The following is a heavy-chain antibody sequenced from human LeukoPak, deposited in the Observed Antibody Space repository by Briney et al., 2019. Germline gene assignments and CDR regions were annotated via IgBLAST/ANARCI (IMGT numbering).Heavy chain of an antibody. D-gene: IGHD2-2*02. CDR2: IIPIFGTA. V-gene: IGHV1-69*05. CDR1: GGTFSSYA. Sequence: SVKVSCKASGGTFSSYAISWVRQAPGQGLEWMGGIIPIFGTANYAQKFQGRVTITTDESTSTAYMELSSLRSEDTAVYYCARDYVVPAAIGNLNWFDPWGQGTLVTVSS. J-gene: IGHJ5*02. CDR3: ARDYVVPAAIGNLNWFDP.